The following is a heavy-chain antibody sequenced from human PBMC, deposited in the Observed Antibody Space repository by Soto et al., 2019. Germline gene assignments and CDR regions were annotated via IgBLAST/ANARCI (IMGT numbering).Heavy chain of an antibody. CDR3: TSTYYYGSGSYKRGFDY. V-gene: IGHV3-15*01. Sequence: VGSLRLSCAASGFTFSNAWMSWVRQAPGKGLEWVGRIKSKTDGGTTDYAAPVKGRFTISRDDSKNTLYLQMNSLKTEDTAVYYCTSTYYYGSGSYKRGFDYWGQGTLVTVSS. CDR2: IKSKTDGGTT. J-gene: IGHJ4*02. D-gene: IGHD3-10*01. CDR1: GFTFSNAW.